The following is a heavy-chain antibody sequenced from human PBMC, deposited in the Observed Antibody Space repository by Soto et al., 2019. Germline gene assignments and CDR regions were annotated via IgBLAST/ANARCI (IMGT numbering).Heavy chain of an antibody. CDR1: GFTFSTCA. D-gene: IGHD3-10*02. V-gene: IGHV3-48*02. CDR3: ARGKAMLDY. CDR2: ISSSSSTI. Sequence: GGSLRLSCPATGFTFSTCAMNWVRQAPGKGLEWVSTISSSSSTIYYADSVKGRFTISRDNAKNSLYLQMNSLRDEDTAVYYCARGKAMLDYWGQGTLVTVSS. J-gene: IGHJ4*02.